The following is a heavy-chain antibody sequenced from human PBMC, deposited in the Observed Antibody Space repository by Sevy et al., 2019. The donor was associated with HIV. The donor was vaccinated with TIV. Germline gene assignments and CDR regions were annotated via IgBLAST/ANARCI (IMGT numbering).Heavy chain of an antibody. Sequence: GGSLRLSCAASGFTFSSYWMHWVRQAPGKGLVRVSRINSDGSSTSYADSVKGRFTISRDNAKNTLYLQMNSLRAEDTAVYYWARERSGGSYRLFDYWGQGTLVTVSS. CDR3: ARERSGGSYRLFDY. D-gene: IGHD3-16*02. J-gene: IGHJ4*02. V-gene: IGHV3-74*01. CDR1: GFTFSSYW. CDR2: INSDGSST.